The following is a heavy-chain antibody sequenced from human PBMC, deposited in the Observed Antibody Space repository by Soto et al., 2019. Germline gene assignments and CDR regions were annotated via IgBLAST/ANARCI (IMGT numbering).Heavy chain of an antibody. CDR1: GYSFTRYG. CDR3: ARDFYPLAYYFDY. CDR2: ISTYNDKT. Sequence: ASVKVSCKASGYSFTRYGISWVRQAPGHGLEWMGWISTYNDKTNYAQRLKGRVTMTTDTSTSTAYMEMNSLRHDDTAVYYCARDFYPLAYYFDYWGQGTLVTVSS. V-gene: IGHV1-18*01. J-gene: IGHJ4*02.